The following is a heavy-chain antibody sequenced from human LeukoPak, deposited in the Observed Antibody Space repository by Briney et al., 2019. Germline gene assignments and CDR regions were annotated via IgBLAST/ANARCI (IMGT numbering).Heavy chain of an antibody. CDR3: ARDFSRLGYCSSTSCYTDWFDP. Sequence: GASVKVSCKASGYTFTSYAMNWVRQAPGQGLEWVGWINTNTGNPTYAQGFTGRFVFSLDTSVSTAYLQISSLKAEDTAVYYCARDFSRLGYCSSTSCYTDWFDPWGQGTLVTVSS. J-gene: IGHJ5*02. D-gene: IGHD2-2*02. CDR2: INTNTGNP. CDR1: GYTFTSYA. V-gene: IGHV7-4-1*02.